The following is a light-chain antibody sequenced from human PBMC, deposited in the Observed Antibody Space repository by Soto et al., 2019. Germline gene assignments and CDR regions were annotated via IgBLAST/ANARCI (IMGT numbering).Light chain of an antibody. V-gene: IGKV3-20*01. CDR3: QQYGSSTYT. CDR2: GAS. Sequence: EIVLTQSPGTLSLSPGERATLSCRASQSVSSSYLAWYQQKPGQAPRLLIYGASSRATVIPDRFSGSGSGTDFTLTISRLEPEDFAVDYCQQYGSSTYTLGQGTKLELK. J-gene: IGKJ2*01. CDR1: QSVSSSY.